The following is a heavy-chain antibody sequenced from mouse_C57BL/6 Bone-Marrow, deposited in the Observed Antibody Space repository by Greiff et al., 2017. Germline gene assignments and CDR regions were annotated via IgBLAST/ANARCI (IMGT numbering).Heavy chain of an antibody. Sequence: QVQLQQSGAELARPGASVKLSCKASGYTFTSYGISWVKQRTGQGLEWIGEIYPRSGNTYYNEKFKGKATLTADKSSSTAYMELRSLTSEDSAVYFCAREGYSNYVSAWFAYWGQGTLVTVSA. CDR2: IYPRSGNT. V-gene: IGHV1-81*01. D-gene: IGHD2-5*01. CDR3: AREGYSNYVSAWFAY. J-gene: IGHJ3*01. CDR1: GYTFTSYG.